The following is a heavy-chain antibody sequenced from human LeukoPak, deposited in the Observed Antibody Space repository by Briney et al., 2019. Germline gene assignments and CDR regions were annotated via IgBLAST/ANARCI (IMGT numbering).Heavy chain of an antibody. CDR2: ISGSGGST. CDR1: GFTFSSYA. V-gene: IGHV3-23*01. CDR3: GKGGMPTIRDDVFDI. D-gene: IGHD5-24*01. J-gene: IGHJ3*02. Sequence: GESLRLSCAASGFTFSSYAMSWVRQAPGKGLEWVSAISGSGGSTYYADSVKGRFTISRDNSKNTLYLQMNSLRAEDTAVYYCGKGGMPTIRDDVFDIWGKGKMVTVFS.